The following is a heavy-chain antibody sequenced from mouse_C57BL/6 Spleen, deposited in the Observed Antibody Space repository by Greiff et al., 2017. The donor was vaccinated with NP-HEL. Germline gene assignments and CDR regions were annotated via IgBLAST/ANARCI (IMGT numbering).Heavy chain of an antibody. CDR2: INPSNGGT. CDR3: ARPGSSYVGYYAMDY. D-gene: IGHD1-1*01. Sequence: QVQLQQPGTELVKPGASVKLSCKASGYTFTSYWMHWVKQRPGQGLEWIGNINPSNGGTNYNEKFKSKATLTVDKSSSTAYMQLSSLTSEDYAVYYCARPGSSYVGYYAMDYWGQGTSVTVSS. V-gene: IGHV1-53*01. J-gene: IGHJ4*01. CDR1: GYTFTSYW.